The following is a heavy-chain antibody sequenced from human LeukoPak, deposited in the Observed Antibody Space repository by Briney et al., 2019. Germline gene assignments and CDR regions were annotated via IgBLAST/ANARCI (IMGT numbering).Heavy chain of an antibody. CDR1: GGSVSSGSYY. D-gene: IGHD3-3*01. V-gene: IGHV4-61*01. CDR3: ARDLSDFWSGYYRNHWFDP. Sequence: SETLSLTCTVSGGSVSSGSYYWSWIRQPPGKGLEWIGYIYYSGSTNYNPSLKSRVTMSLDTSKKQFSLKLSSVTAADTAVYYCARDLSDFWSGYYRNHWFDPWGQGTLVTVSS. J-gene: IGHJ5*02. CDR2: IYYSGST.